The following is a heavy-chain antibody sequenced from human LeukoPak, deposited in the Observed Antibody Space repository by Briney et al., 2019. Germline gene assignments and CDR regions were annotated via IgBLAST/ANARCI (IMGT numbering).Heavy chain of an antibody. J-gene: IGHJ5*02. V-gene: IGHV1-69*06. Sequence: GASVKVSCKTSGGTFSNYTISWVRQAPGQGLEWRGGIIPIFGTANYAQKFQGKVTITADKSTSTAYMDLSSLRFEDTAVYYCARTYCGGDCYSSRGWFDTWGQGTLVTVSS. CDR3: ARTYCGGDCYSSRGWFDT. CDR1: GGTFSNYT. D-gene: IGHD2-21*02. CDR2: IIPIFGTA.